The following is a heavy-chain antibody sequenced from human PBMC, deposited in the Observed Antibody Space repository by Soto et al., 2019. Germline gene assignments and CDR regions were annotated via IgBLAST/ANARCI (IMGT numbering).Heavy chain of an antibody. CDR2: IKQDGSEK. CDR1: GFTFSSYW. CDR3: ARSSSGYCSGGSCYFPN. Sequence: GESLKISCAASGFTFSSYWMSWVRQAPGKGLEWVANIKQDGSEKYYVDSVKGRFTISRDNAKNSLYLQMNSLRAEDTAVYYCARSSSGYCSGGSCYFPNWGQGTLVTVSS. V-gene: IGHV3-7*03. D-gene: IGHD2-15*01. J-gene: IGHJ4*02.